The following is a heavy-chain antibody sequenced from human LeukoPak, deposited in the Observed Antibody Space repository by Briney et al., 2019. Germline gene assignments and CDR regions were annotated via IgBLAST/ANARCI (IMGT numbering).Heavy chain of an antibody. D-gene: IGHD4-23*01. J-gene: IGHJ4*02. V-gene: IGHV4-34*01. CDR1: GGSFSGYY. CDR3: ARRSGVARGNYGGNGRVDY. CDR2: INHSGST. Sequence: SETLSLTCAVYGGSFSGYYWSWIRQPPGKGLEWIGEINHSGSTNYNPSLKSRVTISVDTSKNQFSLKLSSVTAADMAVYYCARRSGVARGNYGGNGRVDYWGQGTLVTVSS.